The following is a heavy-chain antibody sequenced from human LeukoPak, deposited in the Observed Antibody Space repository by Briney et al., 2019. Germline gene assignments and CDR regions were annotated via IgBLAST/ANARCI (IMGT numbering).Heavy chain of an antibody. D-gene: IGHD1-26*01. CDR2: LHVSGNT. Sequence: SETLSLTCAVSGGSLENNHWAWIRLPAGKGLEWIGRLHVSGNTNFNPSPKSRVTISVDTSKNQFSLKMTSMTAADTAVYFCARDPLRSSFDSWGQGILVTVAP. CDR3: ARDPLRSSFDS. V-gene: IGHV4-4*07. J-gene: IGHJ4*02. CDR1: GGSLENNH.